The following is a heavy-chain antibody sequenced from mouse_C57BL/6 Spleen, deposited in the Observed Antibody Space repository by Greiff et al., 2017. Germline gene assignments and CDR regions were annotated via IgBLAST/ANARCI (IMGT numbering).Heavy chain of an antibody. Sequence: QVQLQQPGAELVKPGASVKMSCKASGYTFTSYWITWVKQRPGQGLEWIGDIYPGSGSTNYNEKFKSKATLTVDTSSSTAYMQLSSLTSEDSAVYYCARGGLLLRSEDYWGQGTTLTVSS. J-gene: IGHJ2*01. V-gene: IGHV1-55*01. D-gene: IGHD1-1*01. CDR1: GYTFTSYW. CDR2: IYPGSGST. CDR3: ARGGLLLRSEDY.